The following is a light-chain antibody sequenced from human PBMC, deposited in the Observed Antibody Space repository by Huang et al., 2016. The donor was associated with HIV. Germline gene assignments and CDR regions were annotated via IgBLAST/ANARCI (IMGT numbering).Light chain of an antibody. J-gene: IGKJ2*01. CDR2: ARS. Sequence: DIQMTQSPSSLSASVGARVNITCRASQGISNSLAWYQQKPGKAPKLLLYARSRLESGFPSRFSGSGSGTYYTLTISSLQPEDFATYYCQQYYSTPYPFGQGTKLEIK. CDR1: QGISNS. CDR3: QQYYSTPYP. V-gene: IGKV1-NL1*01.